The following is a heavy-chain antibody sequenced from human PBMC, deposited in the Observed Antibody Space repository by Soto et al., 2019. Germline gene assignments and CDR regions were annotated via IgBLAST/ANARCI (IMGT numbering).Heavy chain of an antibody. Sequence: QVQLVESGGGLVKPGGSLRLSCAASGFTFSDYYMSWIRQAPGKGLEWVSYIGSSSTNTKYADSVKGRFTISRDNAKNSQYLQMNSLTGEETVAYYCARDGDKDCSAGSCYSGYYYYAMDVWCQGTTVTVSS. J-gene: IGHJ6*02. CDR2: IGSSSTNT. D-gene: IGHD2-15*01. V-gene: IGHV3-11*05. CDR1: GFTFSDYY. CDR3: ARDGDKDCSAGSCYSGYYYYAMDV.